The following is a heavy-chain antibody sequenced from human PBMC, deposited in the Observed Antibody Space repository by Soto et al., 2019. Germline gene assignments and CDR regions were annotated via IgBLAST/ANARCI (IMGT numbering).Heavy chain of an antibody. D-gene: IGHD6-13*01. Sequence: PSETLSLTCTVSGGSISSYYWSWIGQPPGKGLEWIGYIYYSGSTNYNPSLKSQVTISVDTSKNQFSLKLSSVTAADTAVYYCARERIAAAVNWFDPWGQGTLVTVSS. J-gene: IGHJ5*02. CDR2: IYYSGST. CDR3: ARERIAAAVNWFDP. CDR1: GGSISSYY. V-gene: IGHV4-59*01.